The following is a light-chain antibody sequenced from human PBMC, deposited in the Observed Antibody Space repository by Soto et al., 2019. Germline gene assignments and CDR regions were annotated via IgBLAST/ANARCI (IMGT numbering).Light chain of an antibody. J-gene: IGLJ1*01. CDR1: SSDVGSYNL. CDR2: EGR. V-gene: IGLV2-23*01. CDR3: CSFAGSTPFV. Sequence: QSVLTQPASVSGSPGQSITISCTGTSSDVGSYNLVSWYQQHPGKAPKVIIYEGRKRPSGVSNRFSGSKSGNTASLTISGLQAADEADYYCCSFAGSTPFVFGTGTKLTVL.